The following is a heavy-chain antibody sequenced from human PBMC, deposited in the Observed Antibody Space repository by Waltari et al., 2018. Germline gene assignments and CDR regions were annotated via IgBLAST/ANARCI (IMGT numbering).Heavy chain of an antibody. J-gene: IGHJ4*02. CDR2: IYHSGST. CDR1: GYSISSGSY. CDR3: ARERRGMITFGGVIPMGFDY. Sequence: QVQLQESGPGLVKPSETLSLTCTVSGYSISSGSYWGWIRQPPGKGLEWVGSIYHSGSTYYHPSLRRRVTISGDTSKHQFSRKLSSVAAADTAVYYCARERRGMITFGGVIPMGFDYWGQGTLVTVSS. D-gene: IGHD3-16*02. V-gene: IGHV4-38-2*02.